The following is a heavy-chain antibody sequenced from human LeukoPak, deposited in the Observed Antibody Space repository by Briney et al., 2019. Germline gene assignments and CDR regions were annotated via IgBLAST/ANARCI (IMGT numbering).Heavy chain of an antibody. Sequence: SETLSLTCTVSGGSISSYYWSWIRQPAGKGLEWIGRIYTSGSTNYNPSLKSRVTMSVDTSKNQFSLKVSSVTAAETAVYYCAREGSDFDSSRRYYYYYMDVWGKGTTVTVSS. V-gene: IGHV4-4*07. CDR2: IYTSGST. CDR3: AREGSDFDSSRRYYYYYMDV. D-gene: IGHD3-22*01. CDR1: GGSISSYY. J-gene: IGHJ6*03.